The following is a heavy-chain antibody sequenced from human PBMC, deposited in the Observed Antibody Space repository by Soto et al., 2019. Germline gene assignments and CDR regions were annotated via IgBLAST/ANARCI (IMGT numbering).Heavy chain of an antibody. V-gene: IGHV5-51*01. D-gene: IGHD1-26*01. Sequence: GESLKISCKGSGYRFTSYWIGWVRQMPGKGLEWMGIIYAGDSDTRYSPSFQGQVTISADKSISTAYLQWSSLKASDTAMYYCARLVVGSTGSLSYGKDVWGQGTTVTVSS. CDR2: IYAGDSDT. CDR1: GYRFTSYW. CDR3: ARLVVGSTGSLSYGKDV. J-gene: IGHJ6*02.